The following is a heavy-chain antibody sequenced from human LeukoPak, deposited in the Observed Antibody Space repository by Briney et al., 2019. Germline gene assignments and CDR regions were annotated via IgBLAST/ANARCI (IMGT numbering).Heavy chain of an antibody. V-gene: IGHV4-39*06. D-gene: IGHD3-3*01. CDR2: IYHSGST. CDR3: AGDFWSGYYFRD. Sequence: SETLSLTCTVSGGSISSSSYYWGWIRQPPGKGLEWIGSIYHSGSTYYNPSLKSRVTISVDTSKNQFPLKLSSVTAADTAVYYCAGDFWSGYYFRDWGQGTLVTVSS. CDR1: GGSISSSSYY. J-gene: IGHJ4*02.